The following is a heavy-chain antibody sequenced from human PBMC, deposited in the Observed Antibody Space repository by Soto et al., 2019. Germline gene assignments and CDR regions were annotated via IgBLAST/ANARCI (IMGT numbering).Heavy chain of an antibody. D-gene: IGHD3-22*01. CDR2: ISYAGSNK. Sequence: QVQLVESGGGVVQPGRSLRLSCAASGFTFSSYGMHWVRQAPGKGLEWVAVISYAGSNKYYADSVKGRFTISRDNTKYTLWLQMNSLRAEDKAVYYCAKALQTYYYDTSGGYWGQGTLVTVSS. V-gene: IGHV3-30*18. J-gene: IGHJ4*02. CDR3: AKALQTYYYDTSGGY. CDR1: GFTFSSYG.